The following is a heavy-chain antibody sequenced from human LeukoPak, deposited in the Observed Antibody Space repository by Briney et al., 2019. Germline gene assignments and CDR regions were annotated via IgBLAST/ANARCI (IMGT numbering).Heavy chain of an antibody. Sequence: GGSLRLSRAASGFSFDDYGLTWVRQAPGKGLEWVSGINWNGDSTDYADSVKGRFTISRDNSKNSLYLQMNSLRSEDSALYYCAKDRGGVDYWGQGTLVTVSS. D-gene: IGHD3-16*01. J-gene: IGHJ4*02. V-gene: IGHV3-20*04. CDR3: AKDRGGVDY. CDR1: GFSFDDYG. CDR2: INWNGDST.